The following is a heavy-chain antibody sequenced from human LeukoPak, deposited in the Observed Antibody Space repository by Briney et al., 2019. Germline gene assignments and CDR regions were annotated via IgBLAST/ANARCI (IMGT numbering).Heavy chain of an antibody. D-gene: IGHD7-27*01. V-gene: IGHV3-74*01. CDR3: VRNWGEDY. Sequence: GGSLRLSCAASGFTFSSSRMPWVRQTPGKGLVWVSNINTDGSSTNYADSVKGRFAISRDNAKNTLYLQMDSLRAEDTAIYYCVRNWGEDYWGQGTLVTVSS. CDR1: GFTFSSSR. CDR2: INTDGSST. J-gene: IGHJ4*02.